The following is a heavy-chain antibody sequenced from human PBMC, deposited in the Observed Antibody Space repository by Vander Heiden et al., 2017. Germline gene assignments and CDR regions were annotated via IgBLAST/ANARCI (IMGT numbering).Heavy chain of an antibody. Sequence: EVQLSDAGGGLVQPGGSLCLSCAASGFPFSSYAMGGVGQAPGKGLEWVAAIRGSGGSTYYADSVKGRLTSSRDNSKNKLYLQMNSLRAEDTTVYYCAKDNSEQWPHYFDYWGQGTLVTVSS. V-gene: IGHV3-23*01. CDR1: GFPFSSYA. J-gene: IGHJ4*02. CDR2: IRGSGGST. D-gene: IGHD6-19*01. CDR3: AKDNSEQWPHYFDY.